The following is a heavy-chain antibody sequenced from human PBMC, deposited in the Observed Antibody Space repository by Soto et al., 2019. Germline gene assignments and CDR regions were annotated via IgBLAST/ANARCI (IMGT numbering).Heavy chain of an antibody. CDR3: AKDQTRYPEYDYYYGMDV. CDR2: ISYDGSNK. Sequence: QVQLVESGGGVVQPGRSLRLSCAASGFTFSSYGMHWVRQAPGKGLEWVAVISYDGSNKYYADSVKGRFTISRDNSKNTLYLQMNSLRAEDTAVYYCAKDQTRYPEYDYYYGMDVWGQGTTVTVSS. J-gene: IGHJ6*02. D-gene: IGHD1-1*01. CDR1: GFTFSSYG. V-gene: IGHV3-30*18.